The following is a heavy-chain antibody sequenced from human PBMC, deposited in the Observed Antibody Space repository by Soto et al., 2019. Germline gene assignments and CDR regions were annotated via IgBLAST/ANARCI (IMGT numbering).Heavy chain of an antibody. CDR2: ISYDGSNK. CDR3: MRSAVRPSGGLIGPFDY. CDR1: GFTFSSSD. Sequence: SLRRSCAASGFTFSSSDMHWVRQSPGQGLEWVAVISYDGSNKNYADSVKGRFTISRDNSKNTLYLQMNSLRAEDTAVYYCMRSAVRPSGGLIGPFDYWGQGT. J-gene: IGHJ4*02. D-gene: IGHD3-16*02. V-gene: IGHV3-30*03.